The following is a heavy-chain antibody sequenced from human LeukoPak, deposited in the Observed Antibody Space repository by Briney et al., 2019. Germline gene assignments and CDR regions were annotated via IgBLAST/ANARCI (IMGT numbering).Heavy chain of an antibody. J-gene: IGHJ4*02. CDR1: GFTVSNSY. CDR2: IYGGGNT. D-gene: IGHD4-17*01. V-gene: IGHV3-53*01. CDR3: ARAVSNDYAAY. Sequence: PGGSLRLSCAASGFTVSNSYMTWVRQAPGRGPEWVSTIYGGGNTYYADSVKGRFTISRDSSKNILYLQMNSLRAEVTAVYYCARAVSNDYAAYWGQGALVTVSS.